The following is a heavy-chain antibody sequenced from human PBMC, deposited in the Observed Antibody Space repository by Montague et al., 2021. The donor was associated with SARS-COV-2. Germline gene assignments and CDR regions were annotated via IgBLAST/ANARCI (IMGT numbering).Heavy chain of an antibody. D-gene: IGHD6-13*01. CDR3: ARLLSWIAAAGTIHYFDY. Sequence: SETLSLTCTVSGGSISSSSYYWGWIRQPPGKGLEWIGSIYYSGXTXYXXXXKXRVTTSVDTSKNQFSLKLSSVTAADTAVYYCARLLSWIAAAGTIHYFDYWGQGTLVTVSS. CDR2: IYYSGXT. J-gene: IGHJ4*02. V-gene: IGHV4-39*01. CDR1: GGSISSSSYY.